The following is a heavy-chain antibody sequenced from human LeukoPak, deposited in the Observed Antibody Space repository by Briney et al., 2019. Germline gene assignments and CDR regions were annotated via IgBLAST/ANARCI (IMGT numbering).Heavy chain of an antibody. CDR3: ARDPLGAMVTRGSFDY. CDR1: GFTFSSYS. Sequence: PGGSLRLSCAASGFTFSSYSMNWVRQAPGKGLEWVSSISSSSSYIYYADSVKGRFTISRDNAKNSLYLQMNSLRAEDTAVYYCARDPLGAMVTRGSFDYWGQGTLVTVSS. J-gene: IGHJ4*02. V-gene: IGHV3-21*01. D-gene: IGHD5-18*01. CDR2: ISSSSSYI.